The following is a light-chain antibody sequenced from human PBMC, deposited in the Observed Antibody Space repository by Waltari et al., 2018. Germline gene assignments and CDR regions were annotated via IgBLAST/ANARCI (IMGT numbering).Light chain of an antibody. CDR3: QQYWSYPIT. CDR2: AAS. V-gene: IGKV1-16*02. J-gene: IGKJ5*01. Sequence: DIQMTQSPSSLSASVVHKVTITCRASQGITDHLAWFQLKPGKAPKSLIYAASRLQSGVPSKFSGSGSGTDFTLTINSLQPEDFATYYCQQYWSYPITFAQGTRLEIE. CDR1: QGITDH.